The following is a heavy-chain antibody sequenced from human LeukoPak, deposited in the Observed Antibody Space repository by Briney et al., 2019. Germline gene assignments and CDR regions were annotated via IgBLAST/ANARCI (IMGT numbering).Heavy chain of an antibody. Sequence: ASVKVSCKASGYTFTSYAMNWVRQAPGQGLEWMGWINTNTGNPTYAQGFTGRFVFSLDTSVSTAYLQISSLKAEDTAVYYCARGKGSYGSYWFDPWGQGTLVTVSS. CDR1: GYTFTSYA. V-gene: IGHV7-4-1*02. CDR2: INTNTGNP. CDR3: ARGKGSYGSYWFDP. D-gene: IGHD3-16*02. J-gene: IGHJ5*02.